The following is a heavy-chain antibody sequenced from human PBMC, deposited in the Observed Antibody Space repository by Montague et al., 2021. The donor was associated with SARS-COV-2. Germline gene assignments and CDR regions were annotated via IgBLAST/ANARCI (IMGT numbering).Heavy chain of an antibody. J-gene: IGHJ6*02. CDR2: TYYRSKWYN. V-gene: IGHV6-1*01. Sequence: CAISGDSVPSNSATWNWVRQSPSRGLEWLGRTYYRSKWYNDYAVSVRGRVTINPDTSKNQFSLQLNSVTPEDTVIYYCTSGREGNYNVMDVWGQGTTVTVSS. CDR3: TSGREGNYNVMDV. CDR1: GDSVPSNSAT. D-gene: IGHD1-1*01.